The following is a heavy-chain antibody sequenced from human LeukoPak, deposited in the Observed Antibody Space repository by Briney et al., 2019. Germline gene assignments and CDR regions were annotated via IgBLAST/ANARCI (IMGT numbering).Heavy chain of an antibody. CDR2: ISTSGSII. CDR3: ARDGPAYSFDY. CDR1: GFTFSGYE. V-gene: IGHV3-48*03. J-gene: IGHJ4*02. Sequence: GGSLRLSCAASGFTFSGYEMHWVRQAPGKGLEWVSCISTSGSIIYCADSVKGRFTISRDNARNTLYLQMNSLRAEDTAVDYCARDGPAYSFDYWGQGTLVTVSS. D-gene: IGHD5-18*01.